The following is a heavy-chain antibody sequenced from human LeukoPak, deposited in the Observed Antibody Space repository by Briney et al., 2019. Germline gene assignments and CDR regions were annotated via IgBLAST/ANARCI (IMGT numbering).Heavy chain of an antibody. Sequence: AGGSLRLSCAASGFSFSSYAMHWVRQAPGKGLEWVAVISYDGSNKYYADSVKGRFTISRDNSKNTLYLQMNSLRAEDTAVYYCARVSYSSSTYYMDVWGKGTTVTVSS. V-gene: IGHV3-30-3*01. CDR2: ISYDGSNK. J-gene: IGHJ6*03. CDR1: GFSFSSYA. D-gene: IGHD6-13*01. CDR3: ARVSYSSSTYYMDV.